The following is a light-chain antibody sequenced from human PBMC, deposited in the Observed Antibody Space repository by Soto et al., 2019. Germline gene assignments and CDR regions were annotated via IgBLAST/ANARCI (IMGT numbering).Light chain of an antibody. J-gene: IGLJ1*01. CDR3: SSYTSSSTSVV. CDR1: SSDVGGYNY. CDR2: DVS. V-gene: IGLV2-14*01. Sequence: QSVLTQPASVSGSPGQSITIPCTGTSSDVGGYNYVSWYQQHPGKAPKLMIYDVSNRPSGVSNRFSGSKSGSTASLTISGLQAEDEADYYCSSYTSSSTSVVFGAGTKVTVL.